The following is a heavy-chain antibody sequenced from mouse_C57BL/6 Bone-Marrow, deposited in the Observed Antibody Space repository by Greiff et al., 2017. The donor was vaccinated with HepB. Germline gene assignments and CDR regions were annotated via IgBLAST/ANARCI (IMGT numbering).Heavy chain of an antibody. V-gene: IGHV1-62-2*01. Sequence: QVQLQQSGAELAKPGASVKLSCKASGYTFTEYTIHWVKQRSGQGLEWIGWFYPGSGSIKYNEKFKDKATLTADKSSSTVYMELSRLTSEDSAVYFCARHEDFYYYGSSPWYFDVWGTGTTVTVSS. J-gene: IGHJ1*03. CDR3: ARHEDFYYYGSSPWYFDV. CDR2: FYPGSGSI. D-gene: IGHD1-1*01. CDR1: GYTFTEYT.